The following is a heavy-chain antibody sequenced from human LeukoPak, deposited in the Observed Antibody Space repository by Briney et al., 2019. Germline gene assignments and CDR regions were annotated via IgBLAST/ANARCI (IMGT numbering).Heavy chain of an antibody. J-gene: IGHJ6*02. CDR2: INSDDDK. V-gene: IGHV2-5*02. Sequence: SRPTPGNPTQPPPLTCNIAGISPSTSGVGGACIRQPPVKALEGLAPINSDDDKRYRPSLKSSLTITKDTSIKQVVLIMTNMDPVDIATYYCAHRLGPWDAMDVWGQGTTVTVSS. CDR1: GISPSTSGVG. D-gene: IGHD7-27*01. CDR3: AHRLGPWDAMDV.